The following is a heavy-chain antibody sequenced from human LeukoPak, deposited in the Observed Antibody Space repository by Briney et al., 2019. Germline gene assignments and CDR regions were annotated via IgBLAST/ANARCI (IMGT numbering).Heavy chain of an antibody. Sequence: LPGRSLRLSCAASGFTLRSYWMHWVRQAPGKGLVWVARINHGGSSITYADSVKGRFTISRDNAKNTLYLQMDSLRAEDTGVYYCARSNQADGYWGQGTLVVVSS. CDR2: INHGGSSI. D-gene: IGHD1-14*01. CDR3: ARSNQADGY. V-gene: IGHV3-74*01. CDR1: GFTLRSYW. J-gene: IGHJ4*02.